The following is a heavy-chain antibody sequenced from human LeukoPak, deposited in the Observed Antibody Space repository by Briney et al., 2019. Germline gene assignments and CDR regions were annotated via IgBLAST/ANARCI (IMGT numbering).Heavy chain of an antibody. J-gene: IGHJ3*02. CDR3: ARQGSGYSHDGFHI. CDR2: IYYSGST. Sequence: SETLSLTCSVSGGSISSSSYYWGWIRQPPGKGLEWFGSIYYSGSTYYNPSLESRVTMSVDTSKNQFSLKLRSVSAADTAVYYCARQGSGYSHDGFHIWGQGTMLTVS. CDR1: GGSISSSSYY. D-gene: IGHD3-22*01. V-gene: IGHV4-39*01.